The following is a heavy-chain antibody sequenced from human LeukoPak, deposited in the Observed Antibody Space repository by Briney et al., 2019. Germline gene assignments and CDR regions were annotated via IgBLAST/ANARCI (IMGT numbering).Heavy chain of an antibody. Sequence: SETLSLRCSVFTDSFNDYYWNRVRQPPGKGLEWIGYIYYNGNSNYNPSLKSRVTISVDTSKNELSLKLTSVTAADTAIYFCARDGGLQSHFDYWGQGTLVAVSS. V-gene: IGHV4-59*01. J-gene: IGHJ4*02. CDR2: IYYNGNS. D-gene: IGHD5-24*01. CDR3: ARDGGLQSHFDY. CDR1: TDSFNDYY.